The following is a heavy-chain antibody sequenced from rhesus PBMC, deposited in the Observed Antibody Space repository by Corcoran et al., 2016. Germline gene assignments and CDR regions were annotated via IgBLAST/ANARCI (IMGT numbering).Heavy chain of an antibody. D-gene: IGHD1-20*01. CDR1: GFPCRIYD. J-gene: IGHJ6*01. V-gene: IGHV3-136*01. Sequence: EVQLVESGGGLVLPGGSLRHACAAPGFPCRIYDSSWGRQAAGTGVEWFSIFVYTDKTISYADSVKGRFTISRDNAKNSLSLQMSSLRAEDTAVYYCSWNNVDYGLDSWGQGVVVTVSS. CDR3: SWNNVDYGLDS. CDR2: FVYTDKTI.